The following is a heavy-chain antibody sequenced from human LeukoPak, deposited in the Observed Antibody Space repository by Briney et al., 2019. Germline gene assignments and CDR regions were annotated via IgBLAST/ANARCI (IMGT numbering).Heavy chain of an antibody. J-gene: IGHJ4*02. Sequence: PSQTLSLTCAVSGGSISSGGYSWSWIRQPPGKGLEWIGYIYHSGSTYYNPSLKSRVTISVDRSKNQFSLKLSSVTAADTAVYYCARGPVVTYYFDYWGQGTLVTVSS. D-gene: IGHD4-23*01. V-gene: IGHV4-30-2*01. CDR2: IYHSGST. CDR1: GGSISSGGYS. CDR3: ARGPVVTYYFDY.